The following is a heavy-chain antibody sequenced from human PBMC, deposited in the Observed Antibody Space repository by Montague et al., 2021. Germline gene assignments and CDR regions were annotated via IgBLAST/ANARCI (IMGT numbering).Heavy chain of an antibody. CDR2: LLYDGNNE. CDR3: ARGGGGYLDY. J-gene: IGHJ4*03. V-gene: IGHV3-30-3*01. D-gene: IGHD1-26*01. Sequence: SLRLSCAASGFTFSTYNIHLFRQAPGKGLEWVAALLYDGNNEYYADSVKGRFTFSRDNSKNTLYLQMNSPRAEDTSVYYCARGGGGYLDYWGQGTLVTVSS. CDR1: GFTFSTYN.